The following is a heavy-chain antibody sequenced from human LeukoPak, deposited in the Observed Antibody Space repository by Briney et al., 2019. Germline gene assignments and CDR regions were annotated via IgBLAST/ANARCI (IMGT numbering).Heavy chain of an antibody. CDR1: GGTFSSYA. V-gene: IGHV1-69*05. D-gene: IGHD1-26*01. Sequence: GASVKVSCKASGGTFSSYAISWVRQAPGQGLEWMGGIIPIFGTANYAQKFQGRVTMTRDTSTSTVYMELSSLRSEDTAVYYCARADGDGSYFNWGQGTLVTVSS. CDR3: ARADGDGSYFN. CDR2: IIPIFGTA. J-gene: IGHJ4*02.